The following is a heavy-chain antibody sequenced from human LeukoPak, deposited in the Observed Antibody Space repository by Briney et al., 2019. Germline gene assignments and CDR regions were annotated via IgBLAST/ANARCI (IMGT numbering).Heavy chain of an antibody. CDR3: ARDRGRYYMDV. V-gene: IGHV3-21*01. CDR2: ISSSSSYI. Sequence: GGSLRLSCAASGFTFSSYSMNWVRQAPGKGLEWVSSISSSSSYIYYADSVKGRFSISRDNTQNSLSLQMNSLRAGDTAVYYCARDRGRYYMDVWGKGTTVTISS. J-gene: IGHJ6*03. D-gene: IGHD6-25*01. CDR1: GFTFSSYS.